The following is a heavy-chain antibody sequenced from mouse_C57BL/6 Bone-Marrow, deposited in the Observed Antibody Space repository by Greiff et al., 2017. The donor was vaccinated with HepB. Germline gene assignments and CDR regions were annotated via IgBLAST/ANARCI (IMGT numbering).Heavy chain of an antibody. V-gene: IGHV5-17*01. CDR3: ARRQLRLQFAY. CDR2: ISSGSSTI. Sequence: EVKLMESGGGLVKPGGSLKLSCAASGFTFSDYGMHWVRQAPEKGLEWVAYISSGSSTIYYADTVKGRFTISRDNAKNTLFLQMTSLRSEDTAMYYCARRQLRLQFAYWGQGTLVTVSA. CDR1: GFTFSDYG. J-gene: IGHJ3*01. D-gene: IGHD3-2*02.